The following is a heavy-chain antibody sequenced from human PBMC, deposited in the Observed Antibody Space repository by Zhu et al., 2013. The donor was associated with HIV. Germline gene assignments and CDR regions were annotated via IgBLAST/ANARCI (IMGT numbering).Heavy chain of an antibody. Sequence: QVQLVQSGAEMKKPGSSVKVSCQASGGTFNTYAFSWVRQAPGQGPEWMGGIIPISITTNYAHKFLGRVTITAAESTSTVYMELSGLRSEDTAVYYCARSVELRRSNYYFGMDIWGQGTKVTVSS. CDR1: GGTFNTYA. J-gene: IGHJ6*02. V-gene: IGHV1-69*01. CDR2: IIPISITT. D-gene: IGHD1-7*01. CDR3: ARSVELRRSNYYFGMDI.